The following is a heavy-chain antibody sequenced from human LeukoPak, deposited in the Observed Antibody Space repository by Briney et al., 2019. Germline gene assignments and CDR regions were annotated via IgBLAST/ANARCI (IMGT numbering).Heavy chain of an antibody. J-gene: IGHJ4*02. Sequence: SETLSLTCDVSGGSVTSTNWWTWVRQPPGKGLEWIGEVHLDGRANYNPSLKSRLIMSVDLPENHISLKLTSVTAADTAVYYCARYDVDMATNNWGQGTLVTVSS. V-gene: IGHV4-4*02. D-gene: IGHD5-24*01. CDR3: ARYDVDMATNN. CDR2: VHLDGRA. CDR1: GGSVTSTNW.